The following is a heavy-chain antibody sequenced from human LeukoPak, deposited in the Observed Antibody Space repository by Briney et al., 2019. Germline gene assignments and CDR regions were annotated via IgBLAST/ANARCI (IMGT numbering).Heavy chain of an antibody. D-gene: IGHD3-3*01. Sequence: SLRLSCAASGFTFSSYGMHWVRQAPGKGLEWVAVIWYDGSNKYYADSVKGRFTISRDNSKNTLYLQMNSLRAEDTAVYYCARSDDFWSGYTDYWGQGTLVTVSS. CDR2: IWYDGSNK. CDR1: GFTFSSYG. J-gene: IGHJ4*02. V-gene: IGHV3-33*01. CDR3: ARSDDFWSGYTDY.